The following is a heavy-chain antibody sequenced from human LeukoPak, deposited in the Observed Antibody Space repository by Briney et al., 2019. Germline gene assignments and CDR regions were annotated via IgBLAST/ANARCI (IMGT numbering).Heavy chain of an antibody. Sequence: GGCLRLSCAASGVTFNRDWMRWGREGPGKGVGWGANINQDGSQKYYVDSVKGRFTISRDNAEKSLDQQMNSLRAEDTAVYYCASANSGSDPGPFDYWGQGTLVTVSS. CDR3: ASANSGSDPGPFDY. V-gene: IGHV3-7*01. D-gene: IGHD5-12*01. CDR1: GVTFNRDW. J-gene: IGHJ4*02. CDR2: INQDGSQK.